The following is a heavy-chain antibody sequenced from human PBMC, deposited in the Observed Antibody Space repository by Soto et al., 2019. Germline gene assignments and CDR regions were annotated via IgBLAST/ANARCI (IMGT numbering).Heavy chain of an antibody. D-gene: IGHD3-10*01. CDR2: IYPGDSDT. J-gene: IGHJ6*02. V-gene: IGHV5-51*01. CDR3: ARHVGRGKILYYYYGMDV. Sequence: GESLKISCKGSGYSFTGYWIAWVRQMPGEGLEWMGIIYPGDSDTRYSPSFQGQVTISADKSIGTAYLQWSSLKASDTAMYYCARHVGRGKILYYYYGMDVWGQGTTVTVSS. CDR1: GYSFTGYW.